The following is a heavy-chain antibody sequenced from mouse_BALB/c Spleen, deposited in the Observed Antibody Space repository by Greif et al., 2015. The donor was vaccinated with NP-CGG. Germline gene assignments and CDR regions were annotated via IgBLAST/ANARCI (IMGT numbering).Heavy chain of an antibody. D-gene: IGHD2-4*01. CDR1: GFNIKDTY. CDR3: ARVITGYWYFDV. CDR2: IDPANGNT. J-gene: IGHJ1*01. V-gene: IGHV14-3*02. Sequence: VQLPQSGAELVKPGASVKLSCTASGFNIKDTYMQWGKQRPEQGLEWIGRIDPANGNTKYDPKFQGKATITADTSSNTAYLQLSSLTSEDTAVYYCARVITGYWYFDVWGAGTTVTVSS.